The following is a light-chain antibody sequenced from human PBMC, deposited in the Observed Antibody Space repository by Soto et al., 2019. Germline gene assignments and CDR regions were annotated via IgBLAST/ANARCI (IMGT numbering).Light chain of an antibody. Sequence: QAVVTQPPSASGTPGQSVTISCSGSSSNIGSNTVNWYQQLSGAAPKLLIHNNDQRPSGVPDRFSGSKSDTSASLAISGLQSEDEADYYCATWDDSLNGRVFGGGTKVTVL. CDR1: SSNIGSNT. V-gene: IGLV1-44*01. J-gene: IGLJ3*02. CDR3: ATWDDSLNGRV. CDR2: NND.